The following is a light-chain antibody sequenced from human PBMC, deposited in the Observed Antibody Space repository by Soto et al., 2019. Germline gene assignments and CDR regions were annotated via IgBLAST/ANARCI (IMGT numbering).Light chain of an antibody. CDR2: DAS. J-gene: IGKJ4*01. CDR1: QSISSY. CDR3: QQRTYWPLT. V-gene: IGKV3-11*01. Sequence: EIVLTQSPATLSLSPGERATLSCRASQSISSYLVWYQQKPVQAPRLLIYDASNRSTGIPARLSGSGSWTDFTLTISTLEPEDFAVYYCQQRTYWPLTFGGGTNVEIK.